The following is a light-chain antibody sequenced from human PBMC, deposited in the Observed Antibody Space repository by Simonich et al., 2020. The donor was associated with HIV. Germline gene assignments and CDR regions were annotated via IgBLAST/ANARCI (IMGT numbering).Light chain of an antibody. J-gene: IGKJ4*01. CDR1: QTISSY. CDR3: QVFNTYSLS. Sequence: DIQMIQSPSSLSASVGDRVTITCRASQTISSYLNWYQQKPGKAPKLLIYKASTLQSGVPSRFSGSGSGTEFTLTINSLQPDDFATYYCQVFNTYSLSFGGGTRVEIK. V-gene: IGKV1-5*03. CDR2: KAS.